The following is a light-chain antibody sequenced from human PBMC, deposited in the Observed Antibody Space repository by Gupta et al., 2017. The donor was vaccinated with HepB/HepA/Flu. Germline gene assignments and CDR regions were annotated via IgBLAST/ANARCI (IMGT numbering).Light chain of an antibody. V-gene: IGKV4-1*01. CDR2: WAS. Sequence: DIVMTHSPDPLALSLGERATINCKSSQNVLYSNNKDFLAWYQQKPGHPPKLLISWASTRESGVPDRFSGRGSGTDFTLTISSLQAEDVAVYYCQQDDDTPPTFGQGTRLEIK. CDR3: QQDDDTPPT. CDR1: QNVLYSNNKDF. J-gene: IGKJ5*01.